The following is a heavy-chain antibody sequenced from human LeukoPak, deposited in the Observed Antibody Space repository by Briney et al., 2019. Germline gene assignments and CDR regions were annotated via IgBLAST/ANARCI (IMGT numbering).Heavy chain of an antibody. V-gene: IGHV3-7*01. Sequence: PGGSLRLSCAASGFTFSSYWMGWVRQAPGKGLEWVANIKQDGSEKYYVDSVKGRFTISRDNAKNSLYLQMNSLRAEDTAVYYCASSVVVPAAPLDYWGQGTLVTVSS. D-gene: IGHD2-2*01. CDR3: ASSVVVPAAPLDY. CDR2: IKQDGSEK. J-gene: IGHJ4*02. CDR1: GFTFSSYW.